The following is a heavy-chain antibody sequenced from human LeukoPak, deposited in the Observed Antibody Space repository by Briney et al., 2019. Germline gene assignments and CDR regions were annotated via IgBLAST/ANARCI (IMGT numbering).Heavy chain of an antibody. V-gene: IGHV1-2*06. CDR3: ARVRTLSSWFDP. J-gene: IGHJ5*02. Sequence: ASVKVSCKASGYTFTGYDMHWVRQAPGQGLEWMGRINPNSGGTNYAQKFQGRVTMTTDTSISTAYMELSRLRSNDTAVYDCARVRTLSSWFDPWGQETVVSVPS. D-gene: IGHD2-15*01. CDR2: INPNSGGT. CDR1: GYTFTGYD.